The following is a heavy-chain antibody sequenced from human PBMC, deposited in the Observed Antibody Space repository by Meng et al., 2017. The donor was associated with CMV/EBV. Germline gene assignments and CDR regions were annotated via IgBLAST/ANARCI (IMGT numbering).Heavy chain of an antibody. CDR2: MNPDSGNT. Sequence: YNINWVRQATGQGLEWMGWMNPDSGNTGYAQKFQGRVTMTRNTSISTAYMELSSLRSEDTAVYYCARGRSAGVVVPAAIRGYWYFDLWGRGTLVTVSS. J-gene: IGHJ2*01. D-gene: IGHD2-2*02. V-gene: IGHV1-8*01. CDR1: YN. CDR3: ARGRSAGVVVPAAIRGYWYFDL.